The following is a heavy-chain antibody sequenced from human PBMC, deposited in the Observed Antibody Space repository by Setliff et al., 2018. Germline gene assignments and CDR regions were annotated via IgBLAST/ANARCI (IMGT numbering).Heavy chain of an antibody. CDR2: IKQDGSEK. CDR1: GFTFSSYA. D-gene: IGHD3-3*01. V-gene: IGHV3-7*01. J-gene: IGHJ3*02. Sequence: PGGSLILSCAASGFTFSSYAMSWVRQAPGKGLEWVANIKQDGSEKYYVDSVKGRFTISRDNAKNSLYLQMNSLRAEDTAVYYCARDYTYYDFWSGPSSDAFDIWGQGTMVTVSS. CDR3: ARDYTYYDFWSGPSSDAFDI.